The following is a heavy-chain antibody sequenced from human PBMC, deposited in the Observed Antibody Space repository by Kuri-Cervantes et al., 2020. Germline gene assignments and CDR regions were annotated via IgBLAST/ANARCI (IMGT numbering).Heavy chain of an antibody. J-gene: IGHJ4*02. D-gene: IGHD4/OR15-4a*01. Sequence: GESLKISCAASGFTFSSYWMSWVRKAPGKGLECVAIMNQDGSEKFYVDSMKGRFTISRDNAKDSLYLQMNSLRADDTAVYHCATLYRTMVARFDRDYWGQGTLVTVSS. CDR2: MNQDGSEK. V-gene: IGHV3-7*02. CDR1: GFTFSSYW. CDR3: ATLYRTMVARFDRDY.